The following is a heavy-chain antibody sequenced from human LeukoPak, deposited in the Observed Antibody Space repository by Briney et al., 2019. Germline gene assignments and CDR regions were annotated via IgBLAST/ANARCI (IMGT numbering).Heavy chain of an antibody. V-gene: IGHV4-59*11. CDR2: IYYTGST. CDR3: ARVSYYDSSGYYPAEHFDY. CDR1: AGSISSHY. D-gene: IGHD3-22*01. J-gene: IGHJ4*02. Sequence: SETLSLTCTVSAGSISSHYWSWIRQPPGKGLEWIGYIYYTGSTNYNPSLKSRVTISVDTSKNHFSLKLSSVTVADTAVYYCARVSYYDSSGYYPAEHFDYWGQGTLVTVSS.